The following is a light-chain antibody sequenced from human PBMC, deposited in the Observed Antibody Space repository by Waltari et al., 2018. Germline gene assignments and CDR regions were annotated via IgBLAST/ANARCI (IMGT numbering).Light chain of an antibody. CDR1: QNIDTW. V-gene: IGKV1D-12*01. J-gene: IGKJ4*01. CDR3: QQAKSFPLT. Sequence: DIQMTQSPSSVSASVADRVTITCRASQNIDTWLTWYQQIPGRAPKPLIFTTLRLQSGVPSRFSGSGSGTDFTLTISSLQPEDFATYYCQQAKSFPLTFGGGTTVEIK. CDR2: TTL.